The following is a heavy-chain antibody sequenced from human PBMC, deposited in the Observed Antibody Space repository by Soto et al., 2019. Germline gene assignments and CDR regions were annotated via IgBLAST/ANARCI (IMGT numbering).Heavy chain of an antibody. CDR2: IYYTGST. J-gene: IGHJ4*02. V-gene: IGHV4-61*08. CDR1: GGSISSGGYY. Sequence: SETLSLTCTVSGGSISSGGYYWTWIRQSPGKGLEWIGYIYYTGSTKYNPSLQSRVTISLDTSKNQFSLRLTSVTSADTAVYYCARGGSYGDFFDYWGQGAQVTVSS. D-gene: IGHD4-17*01. CDR3: ARGGSYGDFFDY.